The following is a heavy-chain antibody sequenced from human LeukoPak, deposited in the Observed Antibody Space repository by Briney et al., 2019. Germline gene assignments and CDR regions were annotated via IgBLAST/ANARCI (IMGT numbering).Heavy chain of an antibody. V-gene: IGHV4-39*01. D-gene: IGHD3-10*01. CDR2: IYYSGST. J-gene: IGHJ4*02. Sequence: SETLSLTCTVSGGSISSSSYYWGWIRQPPGTGLEWIGSIYYSGSTYYNPSLKSRVTISVDTSKNQFSLKLSSVTAADTAVYYCARRAAAADFGEDYWGQGTLVTVSS. CDR1: GGSISSSSYY. CDR3: ARRAAAADFGEDY.